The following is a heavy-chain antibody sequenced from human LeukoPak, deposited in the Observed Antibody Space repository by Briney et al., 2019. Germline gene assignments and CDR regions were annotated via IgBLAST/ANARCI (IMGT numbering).Heavy chain of an antibody. J-gene: IGHJ3*02. CDR2: ISGSGSTT. D-gene: IGHD4-17*01. Sequence: GGSLRLSCAASGFTFSAFAMSWVRQAPGKGLEWVSTISGSGSTTYYADSVKGRFTISRDNSKNTLYLQMNSLRAEDTAVYYCAKHTGSPIWGQGTMVTVSS. V-gene: IGHV3-23*01. CDR1: GFTFSAFA. CDR3: AKHTGSPI.